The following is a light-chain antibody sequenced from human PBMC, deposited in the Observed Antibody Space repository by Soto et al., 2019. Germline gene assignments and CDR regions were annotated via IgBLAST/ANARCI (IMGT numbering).Light chain of an antibody. V-gene: IGKV1-39*01. CDR1: QSISGY. CDR3: QQANSYLIT. J-gene: IGKJ5*01. Sequence: IQITQSPSSLSASVGDRVAITCRASQSISGYLNWYQQKPGKAPKVLIYAASNLQSGVPSRFSGSGSGTDFTLTISSLQPEDFATYYCQQANSYLITFGQGTLLEIK. CDR2: AAS.